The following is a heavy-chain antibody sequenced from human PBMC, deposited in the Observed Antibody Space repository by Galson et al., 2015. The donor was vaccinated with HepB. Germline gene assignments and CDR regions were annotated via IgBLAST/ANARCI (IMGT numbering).Heavy chain of an antibody. V-gene: IGHV7-4-1*02. CDR2: MNTNTGKP. CDR3: ARSPLRFLDWLPYYDYYYMDV. CDR1: GYTFTDYV. J-gene: IGHJ6*03. Sequence: SVKVSCKASGYTFTDYVVNWVRQAPGQGLEWMGWMNTNTGKPTYDPGFAGRFVLSLDTSVTTAYLQISSLETDDTAVYYCARSPLRFLDWLPYYDYYYMDVWGEGTTVTVSS. D-gene: IGHD3-3*01.